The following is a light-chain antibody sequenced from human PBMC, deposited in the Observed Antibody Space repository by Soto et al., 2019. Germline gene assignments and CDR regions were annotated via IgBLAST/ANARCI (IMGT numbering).Light chain of an antibody. V-gene: IGKV1-5*01. J-gene: IGKJ1*01. CDR1: QSFSRW. CDR2: DAS. Sequence: DIQMTPSPSSLSASVGDRVTITCRASQSFSRWLAWYQQKPGKPPKVLIYDASTLQSGVASRFSGSGSGTEFTLIISGLQPDDSATYYCQQYTNTNNPWMFGQGTKVE. CDR3: QQYTNTNNPWM.